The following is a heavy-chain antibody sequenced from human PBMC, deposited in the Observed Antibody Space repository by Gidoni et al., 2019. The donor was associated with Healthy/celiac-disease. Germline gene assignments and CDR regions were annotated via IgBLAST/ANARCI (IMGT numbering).Heavy chain of an antibody. CDR2: INPSGGST. V-gene: IGHV1-46*01. Sequence: QVQLVQSGAEVKKPGASVQVSCKASGYTFTSYYMHWVRQAPGQGLEWMGIINPSGGSTSYAQKFQGRVTMTRDTSTSTVYMELSSLRSEDTAVYYCARDPTMVRGVIISPYYYYGMDVWGQGTTVTVSS. J-gene: IGHJ6*02. D-gene: IGHD3-10*01. CDR3: ARDPTMVRGVIISPYYYYGMDV. CDR1: GYTFTSYY.